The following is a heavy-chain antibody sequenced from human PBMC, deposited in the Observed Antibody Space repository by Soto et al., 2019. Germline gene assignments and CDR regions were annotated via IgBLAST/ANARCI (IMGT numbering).Heavy chain of an antibody. CDR2: IYPGDSET. J-gene: IGHJ4*02. Sequence: HGESLKISCKGSGYSFTSYWIAWVRQMPGKGLEWMGTIYPGDSETRYSPSFQGQVTFSADKSISTAYLQWSSLQASDTAMYYCARRYGQGRSPSCADSWGQGTLVTVPQ. D-gene: IGHD1-20*01. CDR3: ARRYGQGRSPSCADS. CDR1: GYSFTSYW. V-gene: IGHV5-51*01.